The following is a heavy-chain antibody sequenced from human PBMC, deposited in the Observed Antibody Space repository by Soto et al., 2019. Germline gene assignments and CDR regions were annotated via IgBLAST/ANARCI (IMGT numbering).Heavy chain of an antibody. CDR3: ARDRRATAMQDDH. D-gene: IGHD2-2*01. V-gene: IGHV1-2*02. CDR1: GYTFTDYF. Sequence: QVQLVQSGAEVKKPGASVKVSCKSSGYTFTDYFIHWVRQAPGLGLEWLGWINPERGGTNYTPNFQGGDTMTRDTSPSTVYMDQTWLRMDDTAVHYSARDRRATAMQDDHWGQGNLVTVSP. J-gene: IGHJ4*02. CDR2: INPERGGT.